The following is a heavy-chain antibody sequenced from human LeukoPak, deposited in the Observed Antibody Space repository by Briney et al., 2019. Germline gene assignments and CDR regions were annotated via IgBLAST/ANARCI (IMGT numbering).Heavy chain of an antibody. J-gene: IGHJ4*02. V-gene: IGHV1-18*01. CDR1: GYTFTSYG. Sequence: EASVKVSCKASGYTFTSYGISWVRQAPGQGREWMGWISAYNGNTNYAQKLQGRVTMTTDTSTSTAYMELRSLRSDDTAVYYCARSGSYVGGVYFDYWGQGTLVTVTS. CDR2: ISAYNGNT. CDR3: ARSGSYVGGVYFDY. D-gene: IGHD1-26*01.